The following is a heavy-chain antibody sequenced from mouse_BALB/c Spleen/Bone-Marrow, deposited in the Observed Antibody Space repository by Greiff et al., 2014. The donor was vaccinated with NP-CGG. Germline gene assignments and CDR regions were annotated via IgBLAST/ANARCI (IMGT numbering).Heavy chain of an antibody. CDR1: GFNIKDTY. J-gene: IGHJ3*01. CDR3: ASYYYGSSLFAY. CDR2: IDPANGNT. Sequence: EVQLQQSGAELVKPGASVKLSCTASGFNIKDTYMHWVKQRPEQGLEWIGRIDPANGNTKYDPKFQGKANITADTSSNTAYLQLSSLTSEDTAVYYCASYYYGSSLFAYWGRGTLVTVSA. V-gene: IGHV14-3*02. D-gene: IGHD1-1*01.